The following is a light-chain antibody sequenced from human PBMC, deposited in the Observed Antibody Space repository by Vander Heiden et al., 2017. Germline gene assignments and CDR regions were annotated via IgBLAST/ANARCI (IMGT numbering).Light chain of an antibody. J-gene: IGLJ2*01. V-gene: IGLV2-8*01. CDR1: KSDNGGYNY. CDR3: SSYAGNNILI. Sequence: QSALTQPPSASGSPGQSVTISCTGTKSDNGGYNYVSWYQQYPGRAPKIMLFKIKKRASGVPNRFTGFKSGNTAYLTVSGLQAEDEGDYYCSSYAGNNILIFGGGTTLTVL. CDR2: KIK.